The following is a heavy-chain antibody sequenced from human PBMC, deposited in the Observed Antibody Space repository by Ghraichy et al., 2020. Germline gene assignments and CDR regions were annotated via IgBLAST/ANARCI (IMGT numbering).Heavy chain of an antibody. CDR1: GFSFSSYA. D-gene: IGHD1-14*01. V-gene: IGHV3-23*01. CDR3: AKYQNGAVTTFDS. Sequence: GGSLRLSCAASGFSFSSYAMSWVRQAPGKGLEWVSAVSDSGGRTYYADAVKGRFTISRDNSKNTLYLQMNSLRAEDTAVYYCAKYQNGAVTTFDSWGQGTLVTASS. CDR2: VSDSGGRT. J-gene: IGHJ4*02.